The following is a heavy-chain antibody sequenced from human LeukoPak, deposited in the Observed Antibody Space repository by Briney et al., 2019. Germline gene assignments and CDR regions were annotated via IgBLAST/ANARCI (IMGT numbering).Heavy chain of an antibody. D-gene: IGHD3-3*01. V-gene: IGHV1-8*03. CDR2: MNPNTGDT. CDR1: GYTFTSYD. J-gene: IGHJ4*02. CDR3: ARGGSIFGVVIAYSFDS. Sequence: ASVKVSCKASGYTFTSYDINWVRQATGQGLEWMGWMNPNTGDTGYAQKFQGRVILTRDTSISTAYMELSSLRSEDTAVYYCARGGSIFGVVIAYSFDSWGQGTLVTVSS.